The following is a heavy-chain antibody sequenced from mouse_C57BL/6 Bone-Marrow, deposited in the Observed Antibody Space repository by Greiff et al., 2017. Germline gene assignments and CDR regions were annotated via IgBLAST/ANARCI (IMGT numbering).Heavy chain of an antibody. CDR1: GYSITSYY. V-gene: IGHV3-8*01. J-gene: IGHJ1*03. CDR2: ISYSGST. D-gene: IGHD6-5*01. CDR3: ARSPLCHWYFDV. Sequence: EVKLQESGPGLAKPSQTLSLTCSATGYSITSYYWNWIRKFPGNKLEYMGYISYSGSTYYNPSPKSRISITRDTSNHQYYLQLNSVTTEDTATYYCARSPLCHWYFDVWGTGTTVTVSS.